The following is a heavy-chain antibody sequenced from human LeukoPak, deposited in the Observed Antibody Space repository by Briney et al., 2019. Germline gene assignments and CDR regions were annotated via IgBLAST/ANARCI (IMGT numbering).Heavy chain of an antibody. Sequence: ASVKVSCKASGYTFTSYGISWVRQAPGQGLEWKGWISAYNGNTNYAQKLQGRVTMTTDTSTSTAYMELRSLRSDDTAVYYCARAPLWNLYSYGFWYFDYWGQGTLVTVSS. J-gene: IGHJ4*02. CDR2: ISAYNGNT. CDR3: ARAPLWNLYSYGFWYFDY. CDR1: GYTFTSYG. V-gene: IGHV1-18*01. D-gene: IGHD5-18*01.